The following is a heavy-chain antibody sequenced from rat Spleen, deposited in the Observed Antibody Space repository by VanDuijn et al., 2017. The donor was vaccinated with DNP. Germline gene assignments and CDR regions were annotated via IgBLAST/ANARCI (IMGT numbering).Heavy chain of an antibody. Sequence: EVQLVESGGDLVQPGRSLKLSCVASGFSFSDFYMAWVRQAPTKGLEWVTSISPSGGGTYYRDSVKGRLPGSRHNGKNTLHLQMDSLRSEDTATYYCARHGPMAAILDYWGQGVMVTVSS. D-gene: IGHD1-2*01. J-gene: IGHJ2*01. CDR2: ISPSGGGT. CDR1: GFSFSDFY. V-gene: IGHV5-25*01. CDR3: ARHGPMAAILDY.